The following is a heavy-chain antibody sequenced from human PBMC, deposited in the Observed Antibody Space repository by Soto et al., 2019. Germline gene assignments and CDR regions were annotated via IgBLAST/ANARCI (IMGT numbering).Heavy chain of an antibody. CDR1: GFTFSSYG. Sequence: GGSLRLSCAASGFTFSSYGMHWVRQAPGKGLEWVAVISYDGSNKYYADSVKGRFTISRDNSKNTLYLQMNSLRAEDTAVYYCAKETNYDFWSGYYNDYYYGMDVWGQGTTVTVSS. D-gene: IGHD3-3*01. V-gene: IGHV3-30*18. J-gene: IGHJ6*02. CDR2: ISYDGSNK. CDR3: AKETNYDFWSGYYNDYYYGMDV.